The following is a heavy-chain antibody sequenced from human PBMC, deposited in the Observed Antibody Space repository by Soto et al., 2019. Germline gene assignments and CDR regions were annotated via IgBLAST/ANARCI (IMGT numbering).Heavy chain of an antibody. J-gene: IGHJ4*02. V-gene: IGHV1-18*01. CDR1: GYTFSDYG. CDR3: AREPPETPPDY. Sequence: QVQLVQSGADVKKPGASVKVSCKASGYTFSDYGVSWERQAPGQGLEWMGWISSKNGNTNFAQKCRGRVTMTTDPSTSTVYMELRSLSPDDTAVYYCAREPPETPPDYWGQVTLVTVSS. CDR2: ISSKNGNT.